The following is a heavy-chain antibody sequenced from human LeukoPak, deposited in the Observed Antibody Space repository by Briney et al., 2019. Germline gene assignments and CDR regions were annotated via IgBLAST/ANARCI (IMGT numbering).Heavy chain of an antibody. CDR2: IYYSGST. D-gene: IGHD6-13*01. V-gene: IGHV4-39*01. J-gene: IGHJ4*02. CDR3: ARPYGYSSSWYISDYSDY. CDR1: GFPFSSYW. Sequence: GSLRLSCVASGFPFSSYWMTWVRQPPGKGLEWIGSIYYSGSTYYNPSLKSRVTISVDTSKNQFSLKLSSVTAADTAVYYCARPYGYSSSWYISDYSDYWGQGTLVTVSS.